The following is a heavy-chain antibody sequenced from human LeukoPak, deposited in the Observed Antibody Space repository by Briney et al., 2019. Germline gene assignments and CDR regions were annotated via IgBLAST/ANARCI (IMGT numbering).Heavy chain of an antibody. J-gene: IGHJ4*02. CDR2: IYYSGRS. D-gene: IGHD3-16*01. CDR1: GGSISSYY. Sequence: SETLSLTCTVSGGSISSYYWSWIRQPPGKGLEWIGYIYYSGRSTYNPSLKSRVTISADTSKNHFSLKLNSVTTADTAVYYCTRGAGWLIDYWGQGILVTVSS. V-gene: IGHV4-59*01. CDR3: TRGAGWLIDY.